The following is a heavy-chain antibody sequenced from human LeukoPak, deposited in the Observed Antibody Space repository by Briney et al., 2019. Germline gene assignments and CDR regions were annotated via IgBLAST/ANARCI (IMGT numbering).Heavy chain of an antibody. CDR1: GFTFSSYA. J-gene: IGHJ6*02. Sequence: QPGGSLRLSCAASGFTFSSYAMSWVRQAPGKGLEWVSAISSSGGSTYYADSVKGRFTISRDNSKNTLYLQMNSLRAEDTAVYYCARSDNYYYGMDVWGQGTTVTVSS. D-gene: IGHD1-26*01. V-gene: IGHV3-23*01. CDR3: ARSDNYYYGMDV. CDR2: ISSSGGST.